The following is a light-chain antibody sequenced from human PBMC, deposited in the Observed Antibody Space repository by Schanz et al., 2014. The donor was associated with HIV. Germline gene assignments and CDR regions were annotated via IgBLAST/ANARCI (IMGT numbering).Light chain of an antibody. V-gene: IGLV2-8*01. CDR3: SSYAGSNNPYV. Sequence: QSALTQPTSVSGSPGQSITISCTGASMAFSSSNFVSWYQQHPGKAPKLMIYEVSKRPSGVPDRFSGSKSGNTASLTVSGLQAEDEADYYCSSYAGSNNPYVFGTGTKLTVL. J-gene: IGLJ1*01. CDR2: EVS. CDR1: SMAFSSSNF.